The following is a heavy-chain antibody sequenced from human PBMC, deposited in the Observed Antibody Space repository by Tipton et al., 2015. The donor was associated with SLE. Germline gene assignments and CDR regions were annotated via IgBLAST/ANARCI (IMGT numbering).Heavy chain of an antibody. CDR2: ISKSGNRI. D-gene: IGHD4-17*01. CDR3: ARDIGYGDYGR. CDR1: GFYFRTLA. J-gene: IGHJ4*02. Sequence: VQLVQSGGGLEQPGGSLRLSCAASGFYFRTLAMNWVRQAPGKGLEWVAYISKSGNRIYYADSVTGRFTISRDNAKSSMYLQMNNLRVEDTAVYYCARDIGYGDYGRWGQGTGVTVSS. V-gene: IGHV3-48*03.